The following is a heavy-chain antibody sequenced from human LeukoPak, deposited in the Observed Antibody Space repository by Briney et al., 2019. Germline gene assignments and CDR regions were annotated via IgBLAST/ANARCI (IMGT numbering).Heavy chain of an antibody. CDR3: AKDFPVDYCGGDCDAYYFDY. V-gene: IGHV3-23*01. CDR2: ISGSGGST. Sequence: PGGSLRLSCAASGFTVSSNYMSWVRQAPGKGLEWVSAISGSGGSTYYADSVKGRFTISRDNSKNTLYLQMNSLRAEDTAVYYCAKDFPVDYCGGDCDAYYFDYWGQGTLVTVSS. D-gene: IGHD2-21*02. J-gene: IGHJ4*02. CDR1: GFTVSSNY.